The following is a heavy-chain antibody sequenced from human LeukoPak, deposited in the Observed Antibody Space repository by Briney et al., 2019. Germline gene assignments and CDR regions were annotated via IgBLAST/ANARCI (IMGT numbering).Heavy chain of an antibody. D-gene: IGHD2-8*01. CDR2: IWYDGSNK. J-gene: IGHJ4*02. V-gene: IGHV3-33*06. CDR3: AKDLAHSPANGPPGY. Sequence: PGRSLRLSCAASGFTFSSYGMHWVRQAPGKGLEWVAVIWYDGSNKYYADSVKGRFTISRDNSKNTLYLQMNSLRAEDTAVYYCAKDLAHSPANGPPGYWGQGTLVTVSS. CDR1: GFTFSSYG.